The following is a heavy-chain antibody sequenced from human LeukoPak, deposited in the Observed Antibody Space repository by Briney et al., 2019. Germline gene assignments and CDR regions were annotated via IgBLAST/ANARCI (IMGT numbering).Heavy chain of an antibody. CDR3: ARTTSGSSSYGMDV. Sequence: ASVTVSCKASGYTFTSYDINWVRQAAGQGLEWMGWMNPNSGNTGYAQKFQGRVTMTRNTSISIAYMELSSLRSEDTAVYYCARTTSGSSSYGMDVWGQGTTVTVSS. CDR1: GYTFTSYD. V-gene: IGHV1-8*01. CDR2: MNPNSGNT. D-gene: IGHD1-26*01. J-gene: IGHJ6*02.